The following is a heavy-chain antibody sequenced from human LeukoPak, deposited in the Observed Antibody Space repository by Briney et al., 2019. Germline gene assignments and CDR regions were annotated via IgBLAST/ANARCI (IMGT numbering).Heavy chain of an antibody. CDR2: IKSDGST. Sequence: PGGSLRLSCAASGFTFSGYWMHWVRQASGKGLVWVSRIKSDGSTNYADSVKGRFTISRDNAKNTVSLQMNSLRAEDTGVYYCARAPSEIGGYYPEYFRHWGQGTLVTVSS. CDR1: GFTFSGYW. J-gene: IGHJ1*01. CDR3: ARAPSEIGGYYPEYFRH. V-gene: IGHV3-74*01. D-gene: IGHD3-22*01.